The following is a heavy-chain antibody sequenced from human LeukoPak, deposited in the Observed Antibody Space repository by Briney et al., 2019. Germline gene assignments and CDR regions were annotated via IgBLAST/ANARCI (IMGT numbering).Heavy chain of an antibody. CDR3: ARLSGVYYYDSSGYPGFFDY. CDR2: IYPGDSDT. CDR1: GYSFTSYW. D-gene: IGHD3-22*01. Sequence: GESLKISCKGSGYSFTSYWIGWVRQMPGKGLEWMGIIYPGDSDTRYSPSFQGQVTISADKSISTAYLQWSSLKASDTAMYYCARLSGVYYYDSSGYPGFFDYWGQGTLVTVS. V-gene: IGHV5-51*01. J-gene: IGHJ4*02.